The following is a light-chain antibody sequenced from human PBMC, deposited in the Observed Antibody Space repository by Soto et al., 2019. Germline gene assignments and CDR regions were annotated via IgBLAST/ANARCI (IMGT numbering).Light chain of an antibody. Sequence: EIVMTQSPATLSVSPGERATLSCRASQSVSSKLAWYQQKPGQAPRLLVYGVSTRATGIPVRFSGSGSGTEFTLTLSSLQSEDFAVYYCQQYHHWKTFGQGTKVDIE. V-gene: IGKV3-15*01. CDR3: QQYHHWKT. CDR2: GVS. CDR1: QSVSSK. J-gene: IGKJ1*01.